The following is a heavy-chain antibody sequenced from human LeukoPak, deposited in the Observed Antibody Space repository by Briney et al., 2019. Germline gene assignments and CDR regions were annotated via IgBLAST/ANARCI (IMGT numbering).Heavy chain of an antibody. J-gene: IGHJ4*02. V-gene: IGHV1-58*02. CDR3: ARGYGGNSVEIYFDN. CDR2: IVVGSGNT. D-gene: IGHD4-23*01. Sequence: GTSVKVSCKASGFTFTSSAMQWVRQARGQRLEWLGWIVVGSGNTNYAQKFQERVTITRDMSTSTAYMELSSLRSEDTAVYYCARGYGGNSVEIYFDNWGQGTLATVSS. CDR1: GFTFTSSA.